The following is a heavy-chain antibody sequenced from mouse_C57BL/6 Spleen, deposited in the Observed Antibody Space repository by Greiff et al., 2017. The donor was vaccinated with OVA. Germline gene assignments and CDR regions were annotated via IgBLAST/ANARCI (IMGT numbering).Heavy chain of an antibody. V-gene: IGHV1-52*01. Sequence: QVQLQQSGAELVRPGSSVKLSCKASGYTFTSYWMHWVKQRPVQGLEWIGNIAPSDSENNYNQKFKDKATLTVDKSSSTAYMQLSSLTSDDSAIYYCARRGRYAMDGWGQGTSVTVSS. J-gene: IGHJ4*01. CDR2: IAPSDSEN. CDR3: ARRGRYAMDG. CDR1: GYTFTSYW.